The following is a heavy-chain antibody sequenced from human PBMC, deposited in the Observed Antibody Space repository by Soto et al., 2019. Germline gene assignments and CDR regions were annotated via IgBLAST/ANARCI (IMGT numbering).Heavy chain of an antibody. CDR2: IYWDDDK. J-gene: IGHJ4*02. CDR1: GLPLSTSGVS. Sequence: QITLKESGPSLVKPTQTLTLTCTVSGLPLSTSGVSVGWIRQPPGKALEWLALIYWDDDKRYSPSLKSRVTINNDNNKNQIVLTMTNMYPMDTDTNYCANRRSVEAIHFNYWGQGTLVTVSS. CDR3: ANRRSVEAIHFNY. V-gene: IGHV2-5*02. D-gene: IGHD2-2*02.